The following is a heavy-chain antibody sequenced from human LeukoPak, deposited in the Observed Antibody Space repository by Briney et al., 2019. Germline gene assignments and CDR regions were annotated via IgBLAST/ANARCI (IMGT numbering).Heavy chain of an antibody. CDR3: ARAISRLDYGDYGDFDY. Sequence: GGSLRLSCAASGFTFSSYAMSWVRQAPGKGLEWVSAISGSGGSTYYADSVKGRSTISRDNSKNTLYLQMNSLRAEDTAVYYCARAISRLDYGDYGDFDYWGQGTLVTVSS. CDR1: GFTFSSYA. CDR2: ISGSGGST. V-gene: IGHV3-23*01. D-gene: IGHD4-17*01. J-gene: IGHJ4*02.